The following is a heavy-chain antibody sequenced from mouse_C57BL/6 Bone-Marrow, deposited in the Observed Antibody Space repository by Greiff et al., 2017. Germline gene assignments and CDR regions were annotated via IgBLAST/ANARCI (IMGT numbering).Heavy chain of an antibody. CDR2: IDPSDSET. D-gene: IGHD1-1*01. Sequence: VQLQQPGAELVRPGSSVKLSCKASGYTFTSYWMHWVKQRPIQGLEWIGNIDPSDSETHYNQKFKDKATLTVDKSSSTAYMQLSSLTSEDSAVYYWASSVYYGSSYPYYFDYWGQGTTLTVSS. V-gene: IGHV1-52*01. J-gene: IGHJ2*01. CDR3: ASSVYYGSSYPYYFDY. CDR1: GYTFTSYW.